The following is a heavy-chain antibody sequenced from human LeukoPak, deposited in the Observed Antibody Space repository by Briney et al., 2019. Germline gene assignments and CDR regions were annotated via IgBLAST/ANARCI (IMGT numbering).Heavy chain of an antibody. J-gene: IGHJ4*02. Sequence: GGSLRLSCAASGFTFSDYALGWVRQAPGRGLEWVATLSGSGAGTYYSDSVQGRFTISRDNSKNTLYLQMNSLRAEDTAVYYCAKQVMGAGLPQRGFDYWGQGTLVTVSS. CDR1: GFTFSDYA. V-gene: IGHV3-23*01. CDR3: AKQVMGAGLPQRGFDY. D-gene: IGHD3-16*01. CDR2: LSGSGAGT.